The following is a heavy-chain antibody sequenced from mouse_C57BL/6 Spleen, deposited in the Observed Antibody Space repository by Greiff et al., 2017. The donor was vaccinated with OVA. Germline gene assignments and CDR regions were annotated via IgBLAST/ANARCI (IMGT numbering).Heavy chain of an antibody. CDR2: IRTISNSYAT. CDR3: VSALAY. V-gene: IGHV10-1*01. Sequence: EVKLMESGGGLVQPKGSLKLSCAASGFTFNTYAMNWVRQAPGKGLEWVACIRTISNSYATYYTVSVKDRFTISRDDSESMLYLQMNNLNTEDTAVYYCVSALAYWGQGTLVTVSA. CDR1: GFTFNTYA. J-gene: IGHJ3*01.